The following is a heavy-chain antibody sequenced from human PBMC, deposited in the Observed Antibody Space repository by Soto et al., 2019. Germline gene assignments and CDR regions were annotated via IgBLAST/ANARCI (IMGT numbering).Heavy chain of an antibody. J-gene: IGHJ6*02. CDR3: ARGWGYFDSSGFPYLYAMDV. Sequence: GGSLRLSCAASGFTFSTYWMSWVRQAPGKGLEWVANIKEDGSEKYYVDSVEGRFTISRDNAKNSLYLQMNSLRAEDTAVYYCARGWGYFDSSGFPYLYAMDVWGQGNTVTVSS. D-gene: IGHD3-22*01. CDR1: GFTFSTYW. V-gene: IGHV3-7*01. CDR2: IKEDGSEK.